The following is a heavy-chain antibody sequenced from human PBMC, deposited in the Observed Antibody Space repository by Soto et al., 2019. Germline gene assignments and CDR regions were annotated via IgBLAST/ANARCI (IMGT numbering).Heavy chain of an antibody. CDR1: GYTFTSYY. Sequence: QVQLVQSGAEVKKPGASVKVSCKASGYTFTSYYMHWVRQAPGQGLEWMGIINPSGGSTSYAQKFQGRVTMTRDTSTSTVYMELSSLRSEDTAVYYCARGQTVVVTRGWFDPWGQGTLVTVSS. J-gene: IGHJ5*02. V-gene: IGHV1-46*01. CDR2: INPSGGST. D-gene: IGHD3-22*01. CDR3: ARGQTVVVTRGWFDP.